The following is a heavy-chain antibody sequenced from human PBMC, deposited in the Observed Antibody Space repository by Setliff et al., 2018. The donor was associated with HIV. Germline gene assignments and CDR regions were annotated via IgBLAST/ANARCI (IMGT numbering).Heavy chain of an antibody. CDR1: GFTFDDYA. CDR2: ISWKSGSI. V-gene: IGHV3-9*01. J-gene: IGHJ4*02. Sequence: PGGSLRLSCAASGFTFDDYAMHWVRQAPGKGLEWVSGISWKSGSIDYADSVKGRFTISRDNAKNSLYLQMNSLSAEDTAIYLCARGITVTGMTLNDWGQGTLVTVSS. CDR3: ARGITVTGMTLND. D-gene: IGHD6-19*01.